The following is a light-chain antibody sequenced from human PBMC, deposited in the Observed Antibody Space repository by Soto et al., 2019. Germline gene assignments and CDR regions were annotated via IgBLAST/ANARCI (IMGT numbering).Light chain of an antibody. V-gene: IGLV2-23*02. CDR2: EVN. J-gene: IGLJ2*01. CDR1: SSGIGTFKL. CDR3: YSFAGFNTQ. Sequence: QSVMSQAAAVSGSTGQSIAISCTGNSSGIGTFKLVSWYQQHPGKARKLIIYEVNKRPSGISSRFSGSKSGNTASLTISGLQAEDEADYYCYSFAGFNTQFGGGTKVTVL.